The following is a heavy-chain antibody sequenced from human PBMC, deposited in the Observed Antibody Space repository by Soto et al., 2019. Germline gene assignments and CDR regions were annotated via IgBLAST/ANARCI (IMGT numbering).Heavy chain of an antibody. Sequence: PSETLSLTCTVSGGSISSGGYYWSWIRQHPGKGLEWIGYIYFSGSTYYNPSLKSRVTISVDTSKNQFSLKLSSVTAADTAVYYCASVPNTLTRDYYFDYWGQGTLVTVSS. V-gene: IGHV4-31*03. D-gene: IGHD4-17*01. CDR1: GGSISSGGYY. CDR2: IYFSGST. J-gene: IGHJ4*02. CDR3: ASVPNTLTRDYYFDY.